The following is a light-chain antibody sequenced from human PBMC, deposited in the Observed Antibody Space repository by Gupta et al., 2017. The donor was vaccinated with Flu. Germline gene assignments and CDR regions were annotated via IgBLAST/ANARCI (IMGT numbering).Light chain of an antibody. CDR1: QSISSSF. CDR2: GAS. Sequence: DIVLTQSPGTLSLSPGETAILSCRASQSISSSFLAWYQQRPGQAPRLLIYGASSRATGIPDRFSGSGSGTDFTLTISGRESDDAAVYCCQQYRSSPWTFGQGTKVEI. V-gene: IGKV3-20*01. J-gene: IGKJ1*01. CDR3: QQYRSSPWT.